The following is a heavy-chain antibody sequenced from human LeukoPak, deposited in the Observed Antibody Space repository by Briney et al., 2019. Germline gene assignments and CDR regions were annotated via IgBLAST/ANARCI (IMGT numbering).Heavy chain of an antibody. CDR2: ISSSGSTI. V-gene: IGHV3-11*01. CDR1: GFTFSDYY. CDR3: ARDYSKYYDFWSGYYSSPFFDY. Sequence: GGSLRLSCAASGFTFSDYYMSWTRQAPGKGLEWVSYISSSGSTIYYADSVKGRFTISRDNAKNSLYLQMNSLRAEDTAVYYCARDYSKYYDFWSGYYSSPFFDYWGQGTLVTVSS. J-gene: IGHJ4*02. D-gene: IGHD3-3*01.